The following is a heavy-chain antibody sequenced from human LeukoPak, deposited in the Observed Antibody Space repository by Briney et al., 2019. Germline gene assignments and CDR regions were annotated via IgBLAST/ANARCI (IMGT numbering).Heavy chain of an antibody. J-gene: IGHJ4*02. CDR2: INSDGSTT. CDR3: GRGGAAAVFDY. Sequence: PGGSLRLSCAASGFSLSSYWMHWVRQAPGKGLVWVSRINSDGSTTTYADSVKGRFTISRDNAGNTLYLQMSSLRAEDTAVYYCGRGGAAAVFDYWGQGTLATVSS. V-gene: IGHV3-74*01. CDR1: GFSLSSYW. D-gene: IGHD6-13*01.